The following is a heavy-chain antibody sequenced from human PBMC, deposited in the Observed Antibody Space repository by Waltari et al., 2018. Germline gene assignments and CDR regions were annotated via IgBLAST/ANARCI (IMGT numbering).Heavy chain of an antibody. CDR3: AKPQVGGNFRFGFFDY. V-gene: IGHV3-23*04. CDR2: ISGSGGST. CDR1: GFTFSSYA. Sequence: EVQLVESGGGLVQPGGSLRLSCAASGFTFSSYAMSWVRQAPGKGLEWVSAISGSGGSTYYAYAVKGRFTISRDNSKNSLYLQMNSLRAEDTAVYYCAKPQVGGNFRFGFFDYWGQGTLVTVSS. D-gene: IGHD3-10*01. J-gene: IGHJ4*02.